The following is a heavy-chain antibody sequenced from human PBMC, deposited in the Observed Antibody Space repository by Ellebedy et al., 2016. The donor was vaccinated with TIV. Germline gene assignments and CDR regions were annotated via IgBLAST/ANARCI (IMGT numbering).Heavy chain of an antibody. CDR1: GFPFSNAW. V-gene: IGHV3-7*01. Sequence: GESLKISCAASGFPFSNAWIHWVRQAPGKGLEWVANINQRGGEKYYVDSVKGRFTISRDNAKNSLYLQMSSLRAEDTAVYYCASSTASNYGIFDYWGQGTLVTVSS. CDR3: ASSTASNYGIFDY. D-gene: IGHD4-11*01. CDR2: INQRGGEK. J-gene: IGHJ4*02.